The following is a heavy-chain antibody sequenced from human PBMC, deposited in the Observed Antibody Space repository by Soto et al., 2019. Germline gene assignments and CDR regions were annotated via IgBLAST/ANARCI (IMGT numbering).Heavy chain of an antibody. CDR3: ARGRAEYYYCAMDV. D-gene: IGHD6-19*01. CDR2: IIPVFDTP. Sequence: QLVQSGAEVKKPGSSVKVSCRASGGTFGNYAISWVRQAPGQGLEWMGGIIPVFDTPSYAQKFQGRVTITADKSTSTAYMELSSLRSEDTAVYYCARGRAEYYYCAMDVWGQGTTVTVSS. J-gene: IGHJ6*02. V-gene: IGHV1-69*06. CDR1: GGTFGNYA.